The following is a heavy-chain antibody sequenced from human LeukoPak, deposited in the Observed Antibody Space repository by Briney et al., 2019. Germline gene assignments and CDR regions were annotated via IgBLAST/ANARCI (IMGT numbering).Heavy chain of an antibody. Sequence: GGSLRLSCAASGFTVSSYSMNWVRQAPGKGLEWVSSISSSSSYIYYADSVKGRFTISRDNAKNSLYLQMNSLRAEDTAVYYCARDGAAAGNHFGVTDAFDIWGQGTMVTVSS. CDR2: ISSSSSYI. J-gene: IGHJ3*02. CDR3: ARDGAAAGNHFGVTDAFDI. CDR1: GFTVSSYS. D-gene: IGHD6-13*01. V-gene: IGHV3-21*01.